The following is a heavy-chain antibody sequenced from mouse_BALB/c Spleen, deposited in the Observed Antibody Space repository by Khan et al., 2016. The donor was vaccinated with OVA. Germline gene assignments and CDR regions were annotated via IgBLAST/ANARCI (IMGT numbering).Heavy chain of an antibody. D-gene: IGHD1-1*01. V-gene: IGHV3-8*02. Sequence: EVQLQESGPSLVKPSQTLSLTCSVTGDSITSGYWNWIRKFPGNKLEYMGYISYSGNSYYNPSLKSRISITRDTSTNQYYLQLNSVTTEDTATFYCAGELRGFDYWGQGTLVTVSA. J-gene: IGHJ3*01. CDR1: GDSITSGY. CDR2: ISYSGNS. CDR3: AGELRGFDY.